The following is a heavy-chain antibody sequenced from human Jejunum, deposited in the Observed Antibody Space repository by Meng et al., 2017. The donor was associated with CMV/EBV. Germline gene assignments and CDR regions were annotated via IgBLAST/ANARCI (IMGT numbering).Heavy chain of an antibody. CDR2: ISTYNGHA. V-gene: IGHV1-18*01. CDR1: GYTFTDYS. D-gene: IGHD4-11*01. Sequence: QVQLVQSGTEVKKPGASVKPSCKTSGYTFTDYSLNWVRQAPGQGLEWMGWISTYNGHANYAQKFQGRVTMTTDTSSSTTYMELRSLKSDDTAIYYCARDLDDYSNFMNYWGQGTLVTVSS. CDR3: ARDLDDYSNFMNY. J-gene: IGHJ4*02.